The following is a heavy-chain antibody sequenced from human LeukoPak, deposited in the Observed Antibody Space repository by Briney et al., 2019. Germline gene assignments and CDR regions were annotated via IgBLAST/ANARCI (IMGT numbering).Heavy chain of an antibody. Sequence: ASVKVSCKASGYTFTSYGISWVRQAPGQVLEWMGWISAYNGNTNYAQKLQGRVTMTTDTSTSTAYMELRSLRSDDTAVYYCARVLFISYYYDSSGYYWFDYWGQGTLVTVSS. CDR2: ISAYNGNT. J-gene: IGHJ4*02. CDR3: ARVLFISYYYDSSGYYWFDY. D-gene: IGHD3-22*01. CDR1: GYTFTSYG. V-gene: IGHV1-18*01.